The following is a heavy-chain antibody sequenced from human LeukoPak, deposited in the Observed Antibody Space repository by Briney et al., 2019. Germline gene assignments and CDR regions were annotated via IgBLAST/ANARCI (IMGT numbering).Heavy chain of an antibody. Sequence: GGSLRLSCAASGFTFSSYAMHWVRQAPGKGLEWVAVISYDGSNKYYADSVKGRFTISRDISKNTLYLQMNSLRAEDTAVYYCAREPYSSGWPYYYYYYGMDVWGQGTTVTVSS. CDR1: GFTFSSYA. CDR3: AREPYSSGWPYYYYYYGMDV. CDR2: ISYDGSNK. V-gene: IGHV3-30*04. D-gene: IGHD6-19*01. J-gene: IGHJ6*02.